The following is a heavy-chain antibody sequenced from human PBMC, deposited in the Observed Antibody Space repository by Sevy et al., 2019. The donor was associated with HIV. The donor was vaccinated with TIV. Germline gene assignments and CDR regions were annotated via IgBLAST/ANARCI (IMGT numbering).Heavy chain of an antibody. Sequence: GGSLRLSCVVSGFTFSNAWMSWVRQAPGKGLEWVGRIKSKTDGGTTDYAAPVKGRFTISRDDSKNTLFLQMNSLKTEDTAVYYCATRSGFWSDSDYWGQGTLVTVSS. CDR3: ATRSGFWSDSDY. V-gene: IGHV3-15*01. J-gene: IGHJ4*02. CDR1: GFTFSNAW. D-gene: IGHD3-3*01. CDR2: IKSKTDGGTT.